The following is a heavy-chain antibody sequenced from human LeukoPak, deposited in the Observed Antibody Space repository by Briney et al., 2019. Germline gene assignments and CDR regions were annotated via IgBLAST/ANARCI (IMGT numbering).Heavy chain of an antibody. CDR2: IRSKAYGGTT. Sequence: PGGSLRLSCTASGFTFGDYAMSWVRQAPGKGLEWVGFIRSKAYGGTTEYAASVKGRFTISRDDSKSIAYLQMNSLKTEDTAVYYCTRPRLWFGELLCFDYWGQGTLVTVSS. CDR3: TRPRLWFGELLCFDY. V-gene: IGHV3-49*04. D-gene: IGHD3-10*01. CDR1: GFTFGDYA. J-gene: IGHJ4*02.